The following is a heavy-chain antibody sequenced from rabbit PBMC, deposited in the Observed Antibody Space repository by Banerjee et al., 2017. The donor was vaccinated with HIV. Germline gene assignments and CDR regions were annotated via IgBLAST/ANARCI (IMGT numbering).Heavy chain of an antibody. CDR1: GFDFSNFY. CDR2: IAAGKDTT. D-gene: IGHD4-1*01. V-gene: IGHV1S7*01. J-gene: IGHJ4*01. CDR3: AREGGGWGPFNL. Sequence: QLEESGGDLVKPGASLTLTCTASGFDFSNFYVNWVRQAPGKGLEWIGIIAAGKDTTYYANWVHGRFTISSDNAQNTVDLQMNSLTVADTATYFCAREGGGWGPFNLWGQGTLVTVS.